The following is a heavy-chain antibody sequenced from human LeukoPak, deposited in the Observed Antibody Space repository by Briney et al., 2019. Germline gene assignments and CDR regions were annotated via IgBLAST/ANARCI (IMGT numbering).Heavy chain of an antibody. CDR2: IYPGDSDT. D-gene: IGHD4-17*01. Sequence: GESLKISCKGSGYSFTSYWIGWVRQMPGKGLEWMGIIYPGDSDTRYSPSFQGQVTIPADKSISTSYLQWSSLKASDTAMYYCARRVVDDYGLHYFDYWGQGTLVTVSS. V-gene: IGHV5-51*01. CDR3: ARRVVDDYGLHYFDY. CDR1: GYSFTSYW. J-gene: IGHJ4*02.